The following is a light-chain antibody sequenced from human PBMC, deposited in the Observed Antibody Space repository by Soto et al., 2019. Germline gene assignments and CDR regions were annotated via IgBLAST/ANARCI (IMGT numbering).Light chain of an antibody. CDR1: SSNIGSNY. CDR3: AAWDDSLSAWV. CDR2: RNN. J-gene: IGLJ3*02. Sequence: QSVLTQPPSASGTPGQRVTISCSGSSSNIGSNYVYWYQQLPGTAPKRLIYRNNQRPSGVPDRFSGSKSGTSASLAISGLRSEDEADYYCAAWDDSLSAWVFGGGTKLTVL. V-gene: IGLV1-47*01.